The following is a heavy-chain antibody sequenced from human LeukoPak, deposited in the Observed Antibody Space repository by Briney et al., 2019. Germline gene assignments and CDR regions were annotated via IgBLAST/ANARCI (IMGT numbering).Heavy chain of an antibody. V-gene: IGHV4-59*01. J-gene: IGHJ5*02. CDR3: ARDSSYYYDSSGYYNWFDP. CDR1: GGSISSYY. D-gene: IGHD3-22*01. CDR2: IYYSGST. Sequence: SETLSLTCTVSGGSISSYYWSRIRQPPGKGLEWIGYIYYSGSTNYNPSLKSRVTISVDTSKNQFSLKLSSVTAADTAVYYCARDSSYYYDSSGYYNWFDPWGQGTLVTVSS.